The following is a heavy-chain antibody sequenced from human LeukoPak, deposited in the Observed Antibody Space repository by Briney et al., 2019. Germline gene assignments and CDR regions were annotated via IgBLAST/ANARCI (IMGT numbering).Heavy chain of an antibody. V-gene: IGHV3-33*08. Sequence: GGSLRLSCAASGFTFSSYWMSWVRQAPGKGLEWVAVIWYDGSNKYYADSVKGRFTISRDNSKNTLYLQMNSLRAEDTAVYYCARDSSSRWGDFQHWGQGTLVTVSS. J-gene: IGHJ1*01. CDR3: ARDSSSRWGDFQH. D-gene: IGHD6-13*01. CDR1: GFTFSSYW. CDR2: IWYDGSNK.